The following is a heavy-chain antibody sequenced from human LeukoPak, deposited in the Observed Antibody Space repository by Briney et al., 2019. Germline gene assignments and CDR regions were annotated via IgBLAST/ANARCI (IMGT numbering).Heavy chain of an antibody. D-gene: IGHD3-22*01. CDR2: IIPIFGTP. Sequence: SVKVSCTASGGTFSSYVISWVRQAPGQGLEWMGGIIPIFGTPNYAQKFQGRVTITADESTSTAYMELSSLRSEDTAVYYCARDPKNYYDSSGTSYYYYGMDVWGQGTTVTVSS. J-gene: IGHJ6*02. CDR1: GGTFSSYV. V-gene: IGHV1-69*13. CDR3: ARDPKNYYDSSGTSYYYYGMDV.